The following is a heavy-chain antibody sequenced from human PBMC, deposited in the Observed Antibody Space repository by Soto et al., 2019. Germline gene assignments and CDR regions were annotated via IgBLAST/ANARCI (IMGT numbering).Heavy chain of an antibody. D-gene: IGHD3-3*01. Sequence: GASVKVSCKASGYTFTSYYMHWVRQAPGQGLEWMGIINPSGGSTSYAQKFQGRVTMTRDTSTSTVYMELSSLRSEDTAVYYFARGGVPYDFWSGYYPDWFDPWGQGTLVTVSS. J-gene: IGHJ5*02. CDR2: INPSGGST. V-gene: IGHV1-46*01. CDR1: GYTFTSYY. CDR3: ARGGVPYDFWSGYYPDWFDP.